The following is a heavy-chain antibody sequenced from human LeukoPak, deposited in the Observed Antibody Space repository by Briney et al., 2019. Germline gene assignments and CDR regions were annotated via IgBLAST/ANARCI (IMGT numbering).Heavy chain of an antibody. Sequence: QSGGSLRLSCAASGFTFSSYGMSWVRQAPGKGLEWVSAISGSGGSTYYADSVKGRFTISRDNSKNTLYLQMNSLRAEDTAVYYCASLVVPAATVNWFDPWGQGTLVTVSS. CDR1: GFTFSSYG. CDR3: ASLVVPAATVNWFDP. D-gene: IGHD2-2*01. V-gene: IGHV3-23*01. CDR2: ISGSGGST. J-gene: IGHJ5*02.